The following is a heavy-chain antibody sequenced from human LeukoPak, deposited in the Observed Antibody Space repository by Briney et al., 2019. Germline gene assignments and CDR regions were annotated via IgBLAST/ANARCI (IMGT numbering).Heavy chain of an antibody. J-gene: IGHJ6*02. CDR1: RFTLSNYW. CDR2: IKQDGSET. Sequence: GGSLRLSCAASRFTLSNYWMSWVRQAPGKGLEWVANIKQDGSETYYVDSVKGRFTISRDNAKNSLSLQMNSLRAEDTAVYYCAREGTMVRGVTYYYYYGMDVWGQGTTVTVSS. D-gene: IGHD3-10*01. CDR3: AREGTMVRGVTYYYYYGMDV. V-gene: IGHV3-7*01.